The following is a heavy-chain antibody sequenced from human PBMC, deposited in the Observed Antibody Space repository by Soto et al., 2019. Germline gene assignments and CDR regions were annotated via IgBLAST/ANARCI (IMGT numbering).Heavy chain of an antibody. V-gene: IGHV4-34*01. CDR3: ARGRGDFHS. J-gene: IGHJ5*01. CDR2: INHSGNT. CDR1: GASLSDNY. D-gene: IGHD2-21*01. Sequence: PSETLSLTCAVYGASLSDNYCNWLRQPPGKGLEWIGEINHSGNTNYNPSLRSRVTISIDTSKNQLSLNVRSVSAADTAVYYCARGRGDFHSWCQATPVTV.